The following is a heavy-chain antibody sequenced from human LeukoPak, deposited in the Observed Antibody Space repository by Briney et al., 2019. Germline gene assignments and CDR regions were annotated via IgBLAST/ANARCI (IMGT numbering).Heavy chain of an antibody. CDR1: EYIFTNYW. V-gene: IGHV5-51*01. J-gene: IGHJ1*01. D-gene: IGHD3-16*01. Sequence: GESLKISCKGSEYIFTNYWIGWVRQMPGKGLEWMGIIYPGDSDTRYSPSFRGQVIISADKSIRTAYLQWTSLKASDTAMYYCARHTGEGSHFQHWGQGSLVTVSS. CDR3: ARHTGEGSHFQH. CDR2: IYPGDSDT.